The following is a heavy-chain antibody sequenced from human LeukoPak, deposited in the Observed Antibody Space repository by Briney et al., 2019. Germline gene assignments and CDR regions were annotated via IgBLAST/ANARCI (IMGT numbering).Heavy chain of an antibody. J-gene: IGHJ4*02. Sequence: GGSLRLSCAASGFTFSSYAMSWVRPSPGKGLEWVSTISGSGTNTYYADSVKGRFTISRDNSNNTLYLQMNSLRAEDTAVYFCAKAGVAGTSRYFDCWGQGTLVTVSS. D-gene: IGHD6-19*01. V-gene: IGHV3-23*01. CDR3: AKAGVAGTSRYFDC. CDR2: ISGSGTNT. CDR1: GFTFSSYA.